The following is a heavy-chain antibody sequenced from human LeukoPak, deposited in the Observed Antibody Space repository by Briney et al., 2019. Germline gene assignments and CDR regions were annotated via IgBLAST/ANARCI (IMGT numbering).Heavy chain of an antibody. Sequence: ASVKVSCKASGYSFSTQAMHWVRQAPGQMFEWLGWINVGNGNTRYSQNFQGRIIITRDTSARAVYMELSSLRSKDTAVYYCARDTWVRGESMDVWGQGTTVIVSS. CDR1: GYSFSTQA. J-gene: IGHJ6*02. CDR2: INVGNGNT. D-gene: IGHD3-10*01. V-gene: IGHV1-3*01. CDR3: ARDTWVRGESMDV.